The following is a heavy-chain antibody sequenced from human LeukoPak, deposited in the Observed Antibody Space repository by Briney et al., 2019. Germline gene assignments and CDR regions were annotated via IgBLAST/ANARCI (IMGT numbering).Heavy chain of an antibody. CDR1: GYTFTSYG. J-gene: IGHJ6*03. V-gene: IGHV1-2*02. Sequence: ASVKVSCKASGYTFTSYGISWVRQAPGQGLEWMGWINPNSGGTNYAQKFQGRVTMTRDTSISTAYMELSSLRSEDTAVYYCARSLFRFLEWSYRSYYYYYMDVWGKGTTVTVSS. D-gene: IGHD3-3*01. CDR3: ARSLFRFLEWSYRSYYYYYMDV. CDR2: INPNSGGT.